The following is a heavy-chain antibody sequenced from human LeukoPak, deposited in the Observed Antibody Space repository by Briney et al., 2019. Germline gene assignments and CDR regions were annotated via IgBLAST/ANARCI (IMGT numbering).Heavy chain of an antibody. Sequence: GGSLRLSCAASGFTFSDYYMSWIRQAPGKGLEWVSYISSSGSTIYYADSVKGRFTIPRDNSKNTLYLQMNSLRAEDTAVYYCAKSYSGSYYDYWGQGTLVTVSS. CDR3: AKSYSGSYYDY. J-gene: IGHJ4*02. CDR2: ISSSGSTI. D-gene: IGHD1-26*01. CDR1: GFTFSDYY. V-gene: IGHV3-11*01.